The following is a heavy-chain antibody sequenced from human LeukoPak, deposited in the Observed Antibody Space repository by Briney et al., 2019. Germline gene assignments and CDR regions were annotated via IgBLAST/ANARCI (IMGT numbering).Heavy chain of an antibody. D-gene: IGHD1-26*01. CDR1: GFTFSLSA. Sequence: GSLRLSCAASGFTFSLSAMSWVRQAPGQGLEWVSAISSGRRRTYYTDSVKGRFTISRDDSKNTLYLQMNSLRTEDTALYYCARGDTQSKYRQFDSWGQGSLVIVSS. V-gene: IGHV3-23*01. CDR3: ARGDTQSKYRQFDS. J-gene: IGHJ4*02. CDR2: ISSGRRRT.